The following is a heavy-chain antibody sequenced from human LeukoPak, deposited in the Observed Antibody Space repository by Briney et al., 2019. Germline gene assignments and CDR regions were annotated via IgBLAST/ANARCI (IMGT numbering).Heavy chain of an antibody. V-gene: IGHV3-74*01. Sequence: LTGGSLRLSCAASGFTFSSYWMHWVRHAPGRGLVWVSRINSDGSSTSYADSVKGRFTISRDNAQSSLYLEMNSLRAEDTAVYYCARDHRYKKPSLAYRRFDLWGPGTLVTVS. J-gene: IGHJ5*02. CDR3: ARDHRYKKPSLAYRRFDL. D-gene: IGHD2-2*02. CDR1: GFTFSSYW. CDR2: INSDGSST.